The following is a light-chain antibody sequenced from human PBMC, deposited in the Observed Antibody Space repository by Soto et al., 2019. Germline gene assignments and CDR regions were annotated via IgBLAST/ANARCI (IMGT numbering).Light chain of an antibody. J-gene: IGKJ4*01. V-gene: IGKV3-11*01. CDR2: DAS. CDR1: QSVGTY. Sequence: EIVLTQSPAILSLSPGERATLSCRASQSVGTYLDWYQQKLGQAPRLLIYDASNRATGIPARFSGSGSGTDFTLTISSLEPEDFAVYYCQQRVNWLTFGGGTKVDIK. CDR3: QQRVNWLT.